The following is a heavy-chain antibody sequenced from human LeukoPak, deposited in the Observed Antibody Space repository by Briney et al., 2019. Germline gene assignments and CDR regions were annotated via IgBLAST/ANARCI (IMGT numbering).Heavy chain of an antibody. CDR2: ISSSSTI. CDR3: ASQLGDASDI. J-gene: IGHJ3*02. CDR1: GLTFSSYS. V-gene: IGHV3-48*01. D-gene: IGHD6-13*01. Sequence: GGSLRLSCAASGLTFSSYSMNWVRQAPGKGLEWVSYISSSSTIYYADSVKGRFTISRDNGKNSLYLQMNSLRAEDTAVYYCASQLGDASDIWGQGTMVTVSS.